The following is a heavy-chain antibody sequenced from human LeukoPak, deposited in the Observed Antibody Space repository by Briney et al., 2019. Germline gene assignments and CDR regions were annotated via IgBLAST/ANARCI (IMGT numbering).Heavy chain of an antibody. V-gene: IGHV3-30*18. CDR2: ISHDGSSK. CDR3: AKALRYYCSGGSCYFDY. CDR1: GFTFSSYG. D-gene: IGHD2-15*01. Sequence: PGGSLRLSCAASGFTFSSYGMHWVRQAPGKGLEWVAVISHDGSSKYYADSVKGRFTISRDNSKNTLYLQMNSLRAEDTAVYYCAKALRYYCSGGSCYFDYWGQGTLVTVSS. J-gene: IGHJ4*02.